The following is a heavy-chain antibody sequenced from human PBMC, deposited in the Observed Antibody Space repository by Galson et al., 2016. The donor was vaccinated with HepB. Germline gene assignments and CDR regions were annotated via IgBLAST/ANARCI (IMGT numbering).Heavy chain of an antibody. V-gene: IGHV5-51*01. J-gene: IGHJ3*02. Sequence: QSGAEVKKPGESLRISCQASGYSFGDYWIAWVRQMPGRGLEWMGIIYPDDSDTTYSPSFQGQVTISADKAISTAYLQWSSLKSSDTAIYYCASVAGNSGAHDAFDIWRQGTRVSVSS. D-gene: IGHD6-19*01. CDR3: ASVAGNSGAHDAFDI. CDR2: IYPDDSDT. CDR1: GYSFGDYW.